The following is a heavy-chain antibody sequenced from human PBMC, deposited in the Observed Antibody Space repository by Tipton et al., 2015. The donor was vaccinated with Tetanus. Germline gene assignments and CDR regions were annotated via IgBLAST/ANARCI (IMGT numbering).Heavy chain of an antibody. CDR3: ARDRSHFYFGPQIDY. Sequence: TLSLTCAVSGDSISSGDYYWTWIRQHPGRGLESIGYIFGSGGTFYNPSLESRVTIPLDTSKNHFSLKLTSVTAADTAVYYCARDRSHFYFGPQIDYWGQGTPVTASS. V-gene: IGHV4-31*11. CDR1: GDSISSGDYY. J-gene: IGHJ4*02. CDR2: IFGSGGT. D-gene: IGHD3/OR15-3a*01.